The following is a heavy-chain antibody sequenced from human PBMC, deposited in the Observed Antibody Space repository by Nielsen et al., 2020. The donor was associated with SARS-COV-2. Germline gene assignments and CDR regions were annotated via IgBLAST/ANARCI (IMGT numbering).Heavy chain of an antibody. V-gene: IGHV1-69*04. CDR3: ARCYYDRNGMDV. Sequence: SVKVSCKASGGTFSSYAISWVRQAPGQGLEWMGRIIPILGIANYAQKFQGRVTITADKSTSTAYMELSSLRSEDTAVYYCARCYYDRNGMDVWGQGTTVTVSS. D-gene: IGHD3-22*01. CDR1: GGTFSSYA. CDR2: IIPILGIA. J-gene: IGHJ6*02.